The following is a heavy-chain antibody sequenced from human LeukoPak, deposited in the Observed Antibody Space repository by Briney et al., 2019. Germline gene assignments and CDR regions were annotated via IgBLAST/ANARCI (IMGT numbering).Heavy chain of an antibody. D-gene: IGHD4-17*01. J-gene: IGHJ6*02. CDR3: ARDDYGDYGHYYYGMDV. CDR2: IGPYTGKT. V-gene: IGHV1-18*01. CDR1: GYTFTNFG. Sequence: ASVKVSCKASGYTFTNFGISWVRQAPGQGLEWMGWIGPYTGKTNYAQKLQGRVTMTTDTSTSTAYMELRSLRSDDTAVYYCARDDYGDYGHYYYGMDVWGQGTTVTVSS.